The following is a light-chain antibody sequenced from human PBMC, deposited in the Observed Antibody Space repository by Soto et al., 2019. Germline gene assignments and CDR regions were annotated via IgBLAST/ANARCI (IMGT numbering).Light chain of an antibody. Sequence: DIQMTQSPSSLSASVGDRVTITCQASQDISNYLNWYQQKPGKAPKLLIYDASNLETGVPSRFSGSRSGTDFTFTISNLQPEDNATYYCQQYDNLPSITFGQGTRLEIK. CDR3: QQYDNLPSIT. CDR2: DAS. V-gene: IGKV1-33*01. CDR1: QDISNY. J-gene: IGKJ5*01.